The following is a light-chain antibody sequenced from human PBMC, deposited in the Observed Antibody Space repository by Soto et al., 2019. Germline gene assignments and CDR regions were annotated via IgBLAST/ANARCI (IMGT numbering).Light chain of an antibody. CDR2: GAS. J-gene: IGKJ1*01. Sequence: EIVLTPSPATLSLSPGERATLSCRASQSVNTDLAWYQQKPGQAPRLLIYGASTRATGIPARFSASGSGTEFTLSISSLQSEDFAVFYCQQYNNWPGTFGQGTKVDIK. CDR1: QSVNTD. V-gene: IGKV3-15*01. CDR3: QQYNNWPGT.